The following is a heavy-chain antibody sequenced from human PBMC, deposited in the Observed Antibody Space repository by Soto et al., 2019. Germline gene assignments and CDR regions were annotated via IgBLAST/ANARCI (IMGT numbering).Heavy chain of an antibody. D-gene: IGHD6-19*01. V-gene: IGHV3-7*03. J-gene: IGHJ4*02. Sequence: GGSLRLSCAASGFTFSSYWMSWVRQAPGKGLEWVANIKQDGSEKYYVDSVEGRFTISRDNAKNSLYLQMNSLRAEDTAVYYCARDLRLDSSGWYVDYWGQGTLVTVSS. CDR1: GFTFSSYW. CDR3: ARDLRLDSSGWYVDY. CDR2: IKQDGSEK.